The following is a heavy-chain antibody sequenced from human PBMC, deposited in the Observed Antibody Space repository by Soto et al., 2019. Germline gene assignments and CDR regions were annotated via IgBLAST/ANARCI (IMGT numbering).Heavy chain of an antibody. J-gene: IGHJ6*02. CDR3: ARVRVGATTRRISYYYYYGMDV. D-gene: IGHD1-26*01. V-gene: IGHV1-69*06. Sequence: SVKVSCKASGGTFSSYAISWVRQAPGQGLEWMGGIIPIFGTANYAQKFQGRVTITADKSTSTAYMELSSLRSEDTAVYYCARVRVGATTRRISYYYYYGMDVWGQGTTVTVSS. CDR2: IIPIFGTA. CDR1: GGTFSSYA.